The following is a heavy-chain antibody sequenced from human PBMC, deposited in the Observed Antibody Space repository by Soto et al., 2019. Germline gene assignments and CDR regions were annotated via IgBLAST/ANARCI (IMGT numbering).Heavy chain of an antibody. CDR2: ISSSISYI. D-gene: IGHD3-22*01. CDR3: AAGLISYDSTVVL. CDR1: GFTFSSYS. V-gene: IGHV3-21*01. J-gene: IGHJ2*01. Sequence: EVQLVESGGGLVKPGGSLRLSCAASGFTFSSYSMNWVRQAPGKGLEWVSSISSSISYIYYADSVKGRFTITRDNAKNSLYLQINSPGAEDTAVFFCAAGLISYDSTVVLWGRGTLVTVSS.